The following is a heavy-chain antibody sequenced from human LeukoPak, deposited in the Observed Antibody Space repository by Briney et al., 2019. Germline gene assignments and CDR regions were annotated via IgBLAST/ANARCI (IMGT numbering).Heavy chain of an antibody. CDR3: ARQMVYANSFDY. V-gene: IGHV4-39*01. D-gene: IGHD2-8*01. CDR1: GGSISSSSYY. CDR2: IYYSGST. Sequence: SETLSLTCTVSGGSISSSSYYWGWIRQPPGQGLEWIGSIYYSGSTYYNPSLKSRVTISVDTSKNQFSLKLSSVTAADTAVYYCARQMVYANSFDYWGQGTLVTVSS. J-gene: IGHJ4*02.